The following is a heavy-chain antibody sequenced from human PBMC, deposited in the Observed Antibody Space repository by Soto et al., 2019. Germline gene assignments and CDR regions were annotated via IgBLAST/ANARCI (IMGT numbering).Heavy chain of an antibody. J-gene: IGHJ5*02. D-gene: IGHD6-19*01. V-gene: IGHV1-8*01. CDR3: ARVPSSGWYGGFWSGVWFDP. CDR1: GYTFTSYD. CDR2: MNPNSGNT. Sequence: GASVKVSCKASGYTFTSYDINWVRQATGQGLEWMGWMNPNSGNTGYAQKFQGRVTMTRNTSISTAYMELSSLRSEDTAVYYCARVPSSGWYGGFWSGVWFDPWGQGTLVTVSS.